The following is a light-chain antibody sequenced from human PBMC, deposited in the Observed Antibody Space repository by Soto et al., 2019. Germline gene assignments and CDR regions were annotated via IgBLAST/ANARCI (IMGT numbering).Light chain of an antibody. Sequence: EIVMTQSPATLSVSPGERATLSCRASQSVSSNLAWYQQKPGQAPRLLIYGASTRATGTPARFSGSGSGTEFTRTISSLQSEDFAVYYCQQYNNWPPWTFGQGTKVEIK. CDR2: GAS. CDR1: QSVSSN. CDR3: QQYNNWPPWT. V-gene: IGKV3-15*01. J-gene: IGKJ1*01.